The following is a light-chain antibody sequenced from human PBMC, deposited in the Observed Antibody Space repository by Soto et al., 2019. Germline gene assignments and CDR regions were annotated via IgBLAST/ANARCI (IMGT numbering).Light chain of an antibody. CDR3: LQHYNYPKT. Sequence: AIQMTQSPSALSSSVGDSVTITCRASHGIRNDLGWYQQKPGKAPKLLIYAASILQSGVPSRFSGSGSGTDFTLTISSLQPEDFATYYCLQHYNYPKTFGQGTKVDIK. V-gene: IGKV1-6*01. CDR2: AAS. J-gene: IGKJ1*01. CDR1: HGIRND.